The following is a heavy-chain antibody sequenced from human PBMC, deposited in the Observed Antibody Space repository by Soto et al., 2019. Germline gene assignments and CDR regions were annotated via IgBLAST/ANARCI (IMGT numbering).Heavy chain of an antibody. V-gene: IGHV3-23*01. D-gene: IGHD2-15*01. J-gene: IGHJ3*02. CDR2: IRDGGEST. CDR3: APHVHCSGGSCHYDAFDI. CDR1: GFIFGNYM. Sequence: EVQLLESGGGLVQPGESLRLSCAFSGFIFGNYMMTWVRQAPGKGLEWVSTIRDGGESTYYADSVKGRFTISRDNSKKTLYLTMERLGGEDTAVYYCAPHVHCSGGSCHYDAFDIRGQGTMVTVSS.